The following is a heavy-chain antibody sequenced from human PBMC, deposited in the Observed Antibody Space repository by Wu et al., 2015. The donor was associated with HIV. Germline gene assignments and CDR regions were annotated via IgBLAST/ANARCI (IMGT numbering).Heavy chain of an antibody. J-gene: IGHJ4*02. CDR1: GGTFSSYG. V-gene: IGHV1-69*05. Sequence: QVHLVQSEAEVKKPGSSVKVSCKASGGTFSSYGVHWVRQAPGQGLEWMGRTIPIFAITDYAQKFQGRVTITTDESTSTAYMELNSLRPEDTAVYFCARSGGELGSGRYYTNDWGQGTLVTVSS. CDR3: ARSGGELGSGRYYTND. CDR2: TIPIFAIT. D-gene: IGHD3-10*01.